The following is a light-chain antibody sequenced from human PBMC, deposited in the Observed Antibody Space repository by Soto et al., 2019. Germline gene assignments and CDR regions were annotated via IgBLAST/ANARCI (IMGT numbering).Light chain of an antibody. V-gene: IGKV3-20*01. Sequence: EIVLTLSPGTLSLSPGERATLSCRASQSVSSSFLAWYQQKPGQAPRLLIYGASNRATGIPDRFSGSGSGTDFTLTISRLEPEDFAVYYCQQYGSSPRTFGQGTKVDIK. CDR1: QSVSSSF. CDR3: QQYGSSPRT. J-gene: IGKJ1*01. CDR2: GAS.